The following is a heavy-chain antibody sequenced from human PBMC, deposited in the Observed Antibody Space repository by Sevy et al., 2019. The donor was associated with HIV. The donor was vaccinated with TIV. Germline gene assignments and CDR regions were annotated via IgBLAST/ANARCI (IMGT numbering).Heavy chain of an antibody. CDR3: AKAGYYYDSSGYNWFDP. CDR1: GFISSPYW. CDR2: INPDGSIT. V-gene: IGHV3-74*01. Sequence: GGSLRLSCTASGFISSPYWMHWVRQAPGKGLVWVSRINPDGSITSYADAVKGRFTISRDNAKNTLYLQMNSLRAEDTAVYYCAKAGYYYDSSGYNWFDPSGQRTLVTVSS. D-gene: IGHD3-22*01. J-gene: IGHJ5*02.